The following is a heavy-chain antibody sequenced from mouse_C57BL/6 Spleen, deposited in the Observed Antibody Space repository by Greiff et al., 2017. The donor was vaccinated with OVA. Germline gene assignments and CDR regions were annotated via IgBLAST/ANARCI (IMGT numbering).Heavy chain of an antibody. Sequence: VQLQQSGTVLARPGASVKMSCKTSGYTFTSYWMHWVKQRPGQGLEWIGAIYPGNSDTSYNQKFKGKAKLTAVTSASTAYMELSRLTNECSAVYYCTRRWTDYGSSLYYFDYWGQGTTLTVSS. V-gene: IGHV1-5*01. CDR3: TRRWTDYGSSLYYFDY. J-gene: IGHJ2*01. CDR2: IYPGNSDT. CDR1: GYTFTSYW. D-gene: IGHD1-1*01.